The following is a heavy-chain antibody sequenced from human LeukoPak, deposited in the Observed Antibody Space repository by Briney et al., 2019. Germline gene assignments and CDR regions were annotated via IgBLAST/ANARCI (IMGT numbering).Heavy chain of an antibody. V-gene: IGHV4-34*01. Sequence: SETLSLTCAVYGGSFSGYYWSWIRQPPGKGLEWIGEINHSGSTNYNPSLKSRVTISVDTSKNQFSLKLSSVTAADTAVYYCARLRNGATYYYYYYMDVWGKGTTVTVSS. J-gene: IGHJ6*03. CDR3: ARLRNGATYYYYYYMDV. CDR2: INHSGST. CDR1: GGSFSGYY. D-gene: IGHD1-1*01.